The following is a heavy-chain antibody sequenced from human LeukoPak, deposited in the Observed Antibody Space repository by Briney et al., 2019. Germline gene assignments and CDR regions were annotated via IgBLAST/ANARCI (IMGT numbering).Heavy chain of an antibody. CDR2: INHSGHI. V-gene: IGHV4-39*01. Sequence: SETLSLTCIASGGSTSSSDYLWGWIRQTPGKGLEWIVSINHSGHINYNPSLKSRVTISVDTSKNQFFLNLTAVTAADTAVYYCARQTRGTSTTANWFGPWGQGTLVTVSS. D-gene: IGHD1-1*01. J-gene: IGHJ5*02. CDR1: GGSTSSSDYL. CDR3: ARQTRGTSTTANWFGP.